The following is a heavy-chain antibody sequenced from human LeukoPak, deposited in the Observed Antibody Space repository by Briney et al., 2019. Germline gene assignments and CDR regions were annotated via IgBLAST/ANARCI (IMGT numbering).Heavy chain of an antibody. V-gene: IGHV3-7*03. CDR2: IKQDGSEK. CDR1: GFTFSSYW. J-gene: IGHJ4*02. D-gene: IGHD6-13*01. Sequence: GGSLRLSCAASGFTFSSYWMSWVRQAPGKGLEWVANIKQDGSEKYYVDSVKGRFTISRDNAKNSLYLQMNSLRAEDTAVYYCARGPGAAAPSFDYWGQGTLVTVSS. CDR3: ARGPGAAAPSFDY.